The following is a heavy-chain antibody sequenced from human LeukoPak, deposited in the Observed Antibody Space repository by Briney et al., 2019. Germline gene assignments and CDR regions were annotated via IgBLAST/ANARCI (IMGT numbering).Heavy chain of an antibody. CDR3: ARGLYCVGDSCYLGNYFDY. V-gene: IGHV4-39*07. J-gene: IGHJ4*02. D-gene: IGHD2-15*01. Sequence: KASETLSLTCTVSGGSTKIENYYWAWIRQSPGKGLEWMGGMHYTGNSKSSPSLKGRVTLSIDTSKNEISLKLTSVTAADTAVYYCARGLYCVGDSCYLGNYFDYWGQGTLVTVTS. CDR1: GGSTKIENYY. CDR2: MHYTGNS.